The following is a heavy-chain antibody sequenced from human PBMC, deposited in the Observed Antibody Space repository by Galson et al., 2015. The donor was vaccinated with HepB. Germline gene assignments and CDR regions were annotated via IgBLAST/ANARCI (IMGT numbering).Heavy chain of an antibody. CDR2: VSAYNLNT. Sequence: SVKVSCKASGYTFTNYGISWVRQAPGQGLEWLGWVSAYNLNTKYAQNLQGRVTMTTDTSTNTAYMELRSLRSDDTAVYYCARDRYDFWSGYYLDVRGQGTRVTVSS. J-gene: IGHJ6*02. V-gene: IGHV1-18*01. CDR1: GYTFTNYG. CDR3: ARDRYDFWSGYYLDV. D-gene: IGHD3-3*01.